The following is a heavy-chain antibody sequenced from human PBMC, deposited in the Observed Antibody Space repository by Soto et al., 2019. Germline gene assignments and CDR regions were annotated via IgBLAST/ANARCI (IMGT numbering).Heavy chain of an antibody. CDR3: ARATIGMACNY. J-gene: IGHJ4*02. CDR1: GFTFSTYW. CDR2: INGDGRST. V-gene: IGHV3-74*01. D-gene: IGHD6-19*01. Sequence: GGYLRLSCAASGFTFSTYWMHWVRQVPGKGLVWVSRINGDGRSTSYADSVKGRFTISRDNARNTLYLQMNSVSAEDTAVYYCARATIGMACNYWGQGTLVTVSS.